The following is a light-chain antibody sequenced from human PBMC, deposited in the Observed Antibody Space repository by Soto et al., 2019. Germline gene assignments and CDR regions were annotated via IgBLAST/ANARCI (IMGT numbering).Light chain of an antibody. CDR1: QSVSSN. V-gene: IGKV3-15*01. Sequence: EIVMTQSPATLSVSPGERATLSCRASQSVSSNLAWYQQKPGQAPRLLIYGASTRATGIPARFSGRGSETDFTLTISDVEPEDFAVYYCHQRQSWPRTFGQGTKVDIK. CDR2: GAS. CDR3: HQRQSWPRT. J-gene: IGKJ1*01.